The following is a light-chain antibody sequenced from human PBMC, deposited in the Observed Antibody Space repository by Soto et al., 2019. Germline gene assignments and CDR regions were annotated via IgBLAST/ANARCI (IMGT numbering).Light chain of an antibody. Sequence: DIVLTQSPGTLSLSPGERATLSCRASQIISSTYLGWYQQKPGQAPRLLIYGASSRATGIPDRFSGSGSGTDFTLTISRLESEDFAVYYCQQRSNWPPAYTFGQGTKLEIK. CDR3: QQRSNWPPAYT. CDR2: GAS. V-gene: IGKV3D-20*02. CDR1: QIISSTY. J-gene: IGKJ2*01.